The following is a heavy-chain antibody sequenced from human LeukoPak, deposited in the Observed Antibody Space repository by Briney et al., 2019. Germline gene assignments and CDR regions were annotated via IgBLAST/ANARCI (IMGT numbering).Heavy chain of an antibody. CDR3: ARDRDDYGDSYAFDI. V-gene: IGHV1-69*04. D-gene: IGHD4-17*01. CDR1: GGTFSSYA. J-gene: IGHJ3*02. CDR2: IIPILGIA. Sequence: VKVSCKASGGTFSSYAISWVRQAPGQGLEWMGRIIPILGIANYAQKFQGRVTITADKSTSTAYMELSSLRSEDTAVYYCARDRDDYGDSYAFDIWGQGTMVTVSS.